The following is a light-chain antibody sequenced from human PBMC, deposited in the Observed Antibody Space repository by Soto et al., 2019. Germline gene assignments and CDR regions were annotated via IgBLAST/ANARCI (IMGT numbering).Light chain of an antibody. CDR1: SSNIGSYT. CDR2: SNN. Sequence: QSVLTQPPSASGTPGQRVTISCSGSSSNIGSYTVNWYQHFPGTAPKLLIYSNNQRPSGVPDRFSGSKSGTSASLAITGLQAEDEADYYCQAYDYSLTASVFGGGTKLTVL. V-gene: IGLV1-44*01. J-gene: IGLJ3*02. CDR3: QAYDYSLTASV.